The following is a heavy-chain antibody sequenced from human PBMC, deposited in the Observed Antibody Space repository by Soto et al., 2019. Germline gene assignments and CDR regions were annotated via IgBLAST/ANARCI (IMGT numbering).Heavy chain of an antibody. J-gene: IGHJ4*02. D-gene: IGHD5-18*01. V-gene: IGHV1-18*01. CDR1: GYSFSDYG. CDR3: GRARSAAMVTSDY. Sequence: QVQLVQSGPEVKKPAASVKVSCKASGYSFSDYGVTWVRQSPGQGLQWMGWISAYNDDRNYAQNFQDRITMTTDTSTSTAYVELRSLRSDDTAVYFCGRARSAAMVTSDYWGQGTLVTVSS. CDR2: ISAYNDDR.